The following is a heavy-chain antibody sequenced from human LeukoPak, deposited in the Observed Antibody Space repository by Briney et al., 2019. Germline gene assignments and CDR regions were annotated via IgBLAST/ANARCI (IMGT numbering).Heavy chain of an antibody. J-gene: IGHJ5*02. V-gene: IGHV4-59*01. CDR1: GGSMSPYY. Sequence: SETLSLNCTVSGGSMSPYYWGWIRQPPGKGLEWIGYIHSTGTNNYRPALKGRLSMAIDTSKNQFSLNLTGVTTADTAVYYCARGTDSHDVLTEYFSLNNWFDPWGQGALVTVSS. CDR2: IHSTGTN. D-gene: IGHD3-9*01. CDR3: ARGTDSHDVLTEYFSLNNWFDP.